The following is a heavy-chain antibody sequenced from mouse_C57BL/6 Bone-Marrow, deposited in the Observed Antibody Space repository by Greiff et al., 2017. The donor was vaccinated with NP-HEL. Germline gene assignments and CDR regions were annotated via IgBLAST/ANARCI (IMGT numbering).Heavy chain of an antibody. V-gene: IGHV5-12*01. Sequence: EVKLVEFGGGLVQPGGSLKLSCAASGFTFSDYYMYWVRQTPEKRLEWVAYISNGGGSTYYPDTVKGRFTISRDNAKNTLYLQMSRLKSEDTAMYYCARREIYYDYSFAYWGQGTLVTVSA. CDR2: ISNGGGST. CDR3: ARREIYYDYSFAY. CDR1: GFTFSDYY. D-gene: IGHD2-4*01. J-gene: IGHJ3*01.